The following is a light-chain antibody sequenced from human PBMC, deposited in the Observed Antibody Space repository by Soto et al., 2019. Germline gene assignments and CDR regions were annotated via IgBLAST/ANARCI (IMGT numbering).Light chain of an antibody. Sequence: VMTQSPATLSVPPGERATLSCRVCLSFISNLALYQQRPIQAPRFLIDGASIRSTGIPARFSGSGSGTEFTLTIFSLQSEDFAVYYCQQYNNGPWTFGQGTKVDIK. CDR3: QQYNNGPWT. V-gene: IGKV3-15*01. CDR2: GAS. J-gene: IGKJ1*01. CDR1: LSFISN.